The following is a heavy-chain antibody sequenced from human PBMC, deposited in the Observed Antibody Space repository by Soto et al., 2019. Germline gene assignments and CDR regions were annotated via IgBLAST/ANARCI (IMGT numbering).Heavy chain of an antibody. V-gene: IGHV4-59*01. CDR2: IHDSGTT. D-gene: IGHD3-10*01. CDR3: ATGEGRSGRIPTY. CDR1: GGSISSYF. Sequence: QVQLQESGPGLVKPSETLSLTCSVSGGSISSYFWNWVRQPPGRGLEWIGYIHDSGTTNYNPSLXXRXXMSVDTSKNQISLILTSVTAADTAVYYCATGEGRSGRIPTYWGQGTLVTVSS. J-gene: IGHJ4*02.